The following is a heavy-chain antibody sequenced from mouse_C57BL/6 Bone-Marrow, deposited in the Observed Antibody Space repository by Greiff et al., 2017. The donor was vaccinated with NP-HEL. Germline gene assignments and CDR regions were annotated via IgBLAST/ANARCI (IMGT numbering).Heavy chain of an antibody. J-gene: IGHJ2*01. V-gene: IGHV1-81*01. CDR3: ARSHYYGSSPYYFDY. CDR1: VYTFTSYG. Sequence: QVQLKESGAELARPGASVKLSCKASVYTFTSYGISWVKQRPGQGLEWIGEIYPRSGNTYYNEKFKGTATLTAYKSSSTAYMELRSLTSEDSAVYFCARSHYYGSSPYYFDYGGQGTTLTVSS. D-gene: IGHD1-1*01. CDR2: IYPRSGNT.